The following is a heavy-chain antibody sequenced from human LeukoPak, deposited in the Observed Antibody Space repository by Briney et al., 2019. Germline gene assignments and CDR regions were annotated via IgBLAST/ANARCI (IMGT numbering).Heavy chain of an antibody. CDR3: ARVVTTYAFDI. D-gene: IGHD3-22*01. CDR1: GGSISSYY. J-gene: IGHJ3*02. V-gene: IGHV4-59*08. CDR2: IYYSGST. Sequence: SETLSLTCTVSGGSISSYYWSWIRQPPGKGLEWIGYIYYSGSTNYNPSPKSRVTISVDTSKNQFSLKLSSVTAADTAVYYCARVVTTYAFDIWGQGTMVTVSS.